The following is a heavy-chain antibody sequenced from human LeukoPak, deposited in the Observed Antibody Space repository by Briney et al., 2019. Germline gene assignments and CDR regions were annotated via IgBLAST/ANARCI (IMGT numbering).Heavy chain of an antibody. Sequence: GGSLRLSCAASGISFNNYAISWVRQAPGKGLEWVSTITGSGSRTYYAYSVKGRFTISRDNSKNTLYLQMNSLRGEDTALYYCPTEQGIRYFDWAQDYWGQGILVTVSS. CDR3: PTEQGIRYFDWAQDY. D-gene: IGHD3-9*01. CDR1: GISFNNYA. CDR2: ITGSGSRT. V-gene: IGHV3-23*01. J-gene: IGHJ4*02.